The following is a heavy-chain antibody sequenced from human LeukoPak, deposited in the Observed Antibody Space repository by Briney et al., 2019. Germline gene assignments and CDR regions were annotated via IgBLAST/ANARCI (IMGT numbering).Heavy chain of an antibody. CDR3: ARGGTTVTPGLPWFDP. D-gene: IGHD4-17*01. V-gene: IGHV4-59*01. CDR1: GGSISSYY. Sequence: SETLSLTCTVSGGSISSYYWSWIRQPPGKGLEWIGYIYYSGSTKYNPSLKSRVTISVDTSKNQFSLKLSSVTAADTAVYYCARGGTTVTPGLPWFDPWGQGTLVTVSS. J-gene: IGHJ5*02. CDR2: IYYSGST.